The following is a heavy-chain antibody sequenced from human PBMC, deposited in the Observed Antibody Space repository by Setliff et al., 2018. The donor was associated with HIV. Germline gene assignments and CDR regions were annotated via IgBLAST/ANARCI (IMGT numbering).Heavy chain of an antibody. V-gene: IGHV4-61*09. J-gene: IGHJ3*02. Sequence: PSETLSLTCTVSGDSISSGSFHWTWIRQSAGKGLEWIGHVYTTGGTNYNPSLESRLTISVDTSRNQFSLRLSSVTAADTAVYYCARAPTGVTNAFDIWGQGTMVTVSS. CDR1: GDSISSGSFH. D-gene: IGHD2-8*02. CDR2: VYTTGGT. CDR3: ARAPTGVTNAFDI.